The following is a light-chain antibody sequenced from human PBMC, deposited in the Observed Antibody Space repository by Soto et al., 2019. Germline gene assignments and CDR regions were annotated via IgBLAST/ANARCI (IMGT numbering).Light chain of an antibody. CDR1: QSVGNN. J-gene: IGKJ1*01. CDR2: RAS. CDR3: HQYSHWPPWT. V-gene: IGKV3-15*01. Sequence: EIVLTQSPATLSLSPGERATLSCRASQSVGNNLAWYQQKPGQAPRLLIYRASTRATGVPGRFSASGSGTEFTLTISSLQSEDSAVYYCHQYSHWPPWTFGPGTKVDIK.